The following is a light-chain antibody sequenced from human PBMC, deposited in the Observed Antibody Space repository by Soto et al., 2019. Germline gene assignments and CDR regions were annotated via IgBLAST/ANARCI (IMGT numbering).Light chain of an antibody. J-gene: IGLJ1*01. V-gene: IGLV2-14*01. CDR3: SSYTSSSSGV. Sequence: QSVLTQPASVSGSPGQSITISCTRTSSDVGGFNYVSWYQQHPGKTPKLLIYEVRLRPTGVSDRFSGSKSGNTASLTISGLQAEDEADYYCSSYTSSSSGVFGTGTKVTVL. CDR2: EVR. CDR1: SSDVGGFNY.